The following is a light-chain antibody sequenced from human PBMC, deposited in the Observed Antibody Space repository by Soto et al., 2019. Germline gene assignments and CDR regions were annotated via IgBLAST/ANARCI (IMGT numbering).Light chain of an antibody. Sequence: EIVMTQSPATLSVSPGERATLSCRASQSVSSNLAWYQQKPGQAPRLLIYGASTRATGIPARFSGSGSGTECTRTISSLQSEDFAGYYCQQYNNWPPWTFGQGTKVEIK. J-gene: IGKJ1*01. CDR3: QQYNNWPPWT. CDR1: QSVSSN. CDR2: GAS. V-gene: IGKV3-15*01.